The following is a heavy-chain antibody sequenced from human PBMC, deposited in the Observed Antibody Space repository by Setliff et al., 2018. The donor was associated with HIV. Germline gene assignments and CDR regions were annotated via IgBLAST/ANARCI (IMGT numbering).Heavy chain of an antibody. Sequence: SETLSLTCTVSNGSISSGNHYWSGIRQHPGKGLEWNGYIIYRGSTYYNPSLKSRVSLSIATSKNYFSLKLTSVTAAVTAMYFCASAGHYDCLGCCSAPPLDPWGRGVLVTVSS. V-gene: IGHV4-31*03. J-gene: IGHJ5*02. CDR1: NGSISSGNHY. CDR3: ASAGHYDCLGCCSAPPLDP. D-gene: IGHD3-3*01. CDR2: IIYRGST.